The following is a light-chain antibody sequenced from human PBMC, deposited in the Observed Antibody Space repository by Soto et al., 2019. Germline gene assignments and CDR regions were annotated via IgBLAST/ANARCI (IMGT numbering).Light chain of an antibody. J-gene: IGKJ1*01. CDR1: QSISSW. V-gene: IGKV1-5*03. CDR2: KAS. Sequence: DIQMTQSPSTLSASVGDRVTITCQASQSISSWLAWYQQKPGTAPNLLIYKASTLQGGVPSRFSGSGSGTEFTLTISSLQPDDSAIYYCQQYSDNWTFGQGTKVEIK. CDR3: QQYSDNWT.